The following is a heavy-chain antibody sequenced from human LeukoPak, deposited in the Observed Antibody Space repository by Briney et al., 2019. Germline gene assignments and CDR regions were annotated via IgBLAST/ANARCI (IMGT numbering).Heavy chain of an antibody. Sequence: GRPLRLSCAASGFTFNSFPMHWVRQAPGKGLEWVGLISFDGSDKSYADSVEGRFTISRDNSKNTLYLQVNSLSAEDTAVYYCARVLGFGSPPAYWGQGTLVSVSS. D-gene: IGHD3-10*01. V-gene: IGHV3-30*04. CDR3: ARVLGFGSPPAY. CDR2: ISFDGSDK. CDR1: GFTFNSFP. J-gene: IGHJ4*02.